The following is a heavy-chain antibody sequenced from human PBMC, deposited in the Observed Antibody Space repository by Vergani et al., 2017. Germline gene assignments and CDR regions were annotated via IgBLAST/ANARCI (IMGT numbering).Heavy chain of an antibody. CDR3: AKHFRGWGIDY. CDR1: GFTLSNYD. J-gene: IGHJ4*02. D-gene: IGHD3-16*01. V-gene: IGHV3-30*02. CDR2: IQFDGSNQ. Sequence: QVQLVESGGGVVQRGGSLRLPCATSGFTLSNYDMQWIRQGPVKGLEFVAFIQFDGSNQYYADSVKGRFTLSRDFSKNTLYLQMNSLRTDDTATYYCAKHFRGWGIDYWGQGTQVIVSS.